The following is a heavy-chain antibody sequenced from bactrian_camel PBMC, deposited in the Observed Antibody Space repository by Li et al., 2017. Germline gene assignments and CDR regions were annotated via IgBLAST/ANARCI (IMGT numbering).Heavy chain of an antibody. V-gene: IGHV3S53*01. D-gene: IGHD1*01. CDR3: APGLMAGAGRRIPVLADYD. CDR2: IDADGET. CDR1: ESHNVDYC. J-gene: IGHJ4*01. Sequence: VQLVESGGGSAQAGGSLRLSCKLSESHNVDYCMGWYRQATGKEREEVAVIDADGETTYADSVKGRFAITQDDDKNAVYLQMNGLKPDDTAMYYCAPGLMAGAGRRIPVLADYDWGQGTQVTVS.